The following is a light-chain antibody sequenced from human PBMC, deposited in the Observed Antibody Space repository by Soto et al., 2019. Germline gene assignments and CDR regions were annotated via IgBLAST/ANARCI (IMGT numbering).Light chain of an antibody. CDR1: QGIANE. V-gene: IGKV1D-13*01. CDR3: QQYTNTNNPWM. Sequence: AIRMTQSPSSLSASVGDRVTITCLASQGIANELGRYQQKPGKAPKLLIYDASTLESGVPSRFSGSGSGTEFTLIISGLQPDDYATYYCQQYTNTNNPWMFGQGTKVDIK. CDR2: DAS. J-gene: IGKJ1*01.